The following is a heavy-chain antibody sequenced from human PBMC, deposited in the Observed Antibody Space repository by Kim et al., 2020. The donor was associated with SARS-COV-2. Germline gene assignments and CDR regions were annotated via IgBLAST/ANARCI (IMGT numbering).Heavy chain of an antibody. V-gene: IGHV3-7*01. CDR2: INPDGSDK. CDR1: GFTFESYV. CDR3: ARDPNWGSGY. J-gene: IGHJ4*02. D-gene: IGHD7-27*01. Sequence: GGSLRLSCAASGFTFESYVMTWVRQAPGKGLELVADINPDGSDKYHVDSVKGRFTISRDNAKKSLYLQMNSLRAEDTAVYYCARDPNWGSGYWGQVTLVT.